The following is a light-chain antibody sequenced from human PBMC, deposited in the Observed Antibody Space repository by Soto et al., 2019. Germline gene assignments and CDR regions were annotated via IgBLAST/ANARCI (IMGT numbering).Light chain of an antibody. Sequence: QSVLTQPASVSGSPGGSITISCTGTSSDVGSYNLVSWYQQHPGKAPKLMIYEGSKRPSGVSNRFSGSKSGNTASLTISGLQAEDEADYYCCSYAGSSTFVFGPGTKVTVL. CDR2: EGS. V-gene: IGLV2-23*01. J-gene: IGLJ1*01. CDR3: CSYAGSSTFV. CDR1: SSDVGSYNL.